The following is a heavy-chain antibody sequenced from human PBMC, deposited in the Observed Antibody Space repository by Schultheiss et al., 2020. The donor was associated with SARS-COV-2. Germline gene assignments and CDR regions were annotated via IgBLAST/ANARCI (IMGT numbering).Heavy chain of an antibody. CDR1: GGSISSSNW. CDR3: ARHNGGDGYYWHYYYYGMDV. D-gene: IGHD3-22*01. J-gene: IGHJ6*02. V-gene: IGHV4-4*02. Sequence: SETLSLTCAVSGGSISSSNWWSWVRQPPGKGLEWIGEIYHSGSTYYNPSLKSRVTISVDTSKNQFSLTLSSVTAADTSVYYCARHNGGDGYYWHYYYYGMDVWGQGTTVTVS. CDR2: IYHSGST.